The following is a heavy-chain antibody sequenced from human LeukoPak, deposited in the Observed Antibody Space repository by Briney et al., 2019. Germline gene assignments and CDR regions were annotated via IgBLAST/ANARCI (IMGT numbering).Heavy chain of an antibody. Sequence: SVKVSCKASGGTFSSYAIGWVRQAPGQGLEWMGRIIPILGIANYAQKFQGRVTITADKSTSTAYMELSSLRSEDTAVYYCARTSHRDGYNYGDDYWGQGTLVTVSS. CDR1: GGTFSSYA. CDR2: IIPILGIA. V-gene: IGHV1-69*04. J-gene: IGHJ4*02. D-gene: IGHD5-24*01. CDR3: ARTSHRDGYNYGDDY.